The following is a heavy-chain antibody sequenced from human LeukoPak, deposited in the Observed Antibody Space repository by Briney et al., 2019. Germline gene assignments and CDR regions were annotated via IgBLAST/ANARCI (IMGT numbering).Heavy chain of an antibody. J-gene: IGHJ5*02. CDR3: ARDYSSSWYVRWFDP. D-gene: IGHD6-13*01. CDR2: TYYRSKWYN. CDR1: GDSVSSNSAA. V-gene: IGHV6-1*01. Sequence: SQTLSLTCALSGDSVSSNSAAWNWTRQSPSRGLEWLGRTYYRSKWYNDYAISVKSRITINPDTSKNQFSLQLNSVTPEDTAVYYCARDYSSSWYVRWFDPWGQGTLVTVSS.